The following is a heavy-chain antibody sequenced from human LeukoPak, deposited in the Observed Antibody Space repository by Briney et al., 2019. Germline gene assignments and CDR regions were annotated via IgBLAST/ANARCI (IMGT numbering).Heavy chain of an antibody. CDR3: ARAKTTNYGLDY. J-gene: IGHJ4*02. Sequence: GGSLRLSCAASGFTVSSNYMSWVRQAPGKGLEWVSVIYSGGSTYYADSVKDRFTTSRHNSKNTLYLQMNSLRAEDTAVYYCARAKTTNYGLDYWGQGTLVTVSS. CDR2: IYSGGST. CDR1: GFTVSSNY. V-gene: IGHV3-53*04. D-gene: IGHD3-10*01.